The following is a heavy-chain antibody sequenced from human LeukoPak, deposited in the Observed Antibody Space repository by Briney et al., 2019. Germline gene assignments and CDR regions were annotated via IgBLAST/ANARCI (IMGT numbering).Heavy chain of an antibody. CDR3: ARDVGEYCSSTSCYASDY. V-gene: IGHV1-2*02. CDR1: GYTFTGYY. CDR2: INPNSGGT. Sequence: VKVSCKASGYTFTGYYIHWVRQAPGQGLEWMRWINPNSGGTNYAQKFQGRVTMTRDTSISTAYMELSRLRSDDTAVYYCARDVGEYCSSTSCYASDYWGQGTLVTVSS. J-gene: IGHJ4*02. D-gene: IGHD2-2*01.